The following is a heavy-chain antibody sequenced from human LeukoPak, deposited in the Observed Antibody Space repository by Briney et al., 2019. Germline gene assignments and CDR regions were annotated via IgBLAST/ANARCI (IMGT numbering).Heavy chain of an antibody. Sequence: PSETLSLTCTVSGGSISSYYWSWIRQPPGKGLEWIGYIYYSGSTNYNPSLKSRVTISVDTSKNQFSLKLSSVTAADTAVYYCARVGVEGSDFWSGYYSFEDYYMDVWGKGTTVTVSS. V-gene: IGHV4-59*01. J-gene: IGHJ6*03. CDR1: GGSISSYY. D-gene: IGHD3-3*01. CDR3: ARVGVEGSDFWSGYYSFEDYYMDV. CDR2: IYYSGST.